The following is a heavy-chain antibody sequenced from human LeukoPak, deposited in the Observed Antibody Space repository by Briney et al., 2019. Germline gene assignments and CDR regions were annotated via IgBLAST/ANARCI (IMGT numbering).Heavy chain of an antibody. Sequence: PGGSRRLSCAASGFTFSSYGMHWVRQAPGKGLEWVAFIRYDGSNKYYADSVKGRFTISRDNSKNTLYLQMNSLRAEDTAVYYCAKDDLHDFHYWGQGTLVTVSS. J-gene: IGHJ4*02. CDR3: AKDDLHDFHY. CDR1: GFTFSSYG. D-gene: IGHD1-1*01. CDR2: IRYDGSNK. V-gene: IGHV3-30*02.